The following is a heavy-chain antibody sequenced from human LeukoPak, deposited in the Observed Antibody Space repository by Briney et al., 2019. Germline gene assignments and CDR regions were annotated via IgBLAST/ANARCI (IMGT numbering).Heavy chain of an antibody. Sequence: ASVKVSCKASGYTWSSYDINWVRQATGQGLEWLGWMNPNSGNTGYVQKFQSRVTMTRHTSISTAYMELSSLRSEDTAVYYCARVRGSYYYYGMDVWGQGTTVTVSS. CDR3: ARVRGSYYYYGMDV. CDR2: MNPNSGNT. D-gene: IGHD2-15*01. V-gene: IGHV1-8*01. J-gene: IGHJ6*02. CDR1: GYTWSSYD.